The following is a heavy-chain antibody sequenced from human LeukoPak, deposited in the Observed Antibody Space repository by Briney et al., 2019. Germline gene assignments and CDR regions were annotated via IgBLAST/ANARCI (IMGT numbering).Heavy chain of an antibody. J-gene: IGHJ6*03. CDR1: GFTFSHYG. Sequence: GGSLRLSCTTSGFTFSHYGIHWVRQAPGKGLEWVAVISQDGNKKFYGGAVRGRFTISKDNSKSVVSLQLTSLGPEDTAVYYCARVMGAFYYFYMDVWGKGTTVTVSS. D-gene: IGHD3-16*01. V-gene: IGHV3-30*03. CDR2: ISQDGNKK. CDR3: ARVMGAFYYFYMDV.